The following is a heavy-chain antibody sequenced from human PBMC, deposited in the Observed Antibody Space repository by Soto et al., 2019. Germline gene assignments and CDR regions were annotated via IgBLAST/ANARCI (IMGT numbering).Heavy chain of an antibody. CDR2: IYSGGST. J-gene: IGHJ6*03. D-gene: IGHD6-6*01. Sequence: RKGLERVSVIYSGGSTYYADSVKGRFTISRDNSKNTLYLQMNSLRAEDTAVYYCAREEAEQLVEDYYYFTEVRVKGTTVTGFS. CDR3: AREEAEQLVEDYYYFTEV. V-gene: IGHV3-66*01.